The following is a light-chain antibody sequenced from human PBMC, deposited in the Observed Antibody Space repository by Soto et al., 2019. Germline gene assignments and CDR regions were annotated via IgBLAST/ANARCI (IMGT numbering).Light chain of an antibody. Sequence: DIQLTQSPSFLSASAGDRVTITCRASQGISSYLAWYQQKPGKAPKLLIYAASTLQSGVPSRFSGSGSGTEFTLTISSLQPEDFATYYCQQLVTFGQGTKVEIK. CDR2: AAS. CDR1: QGISSY. J-gene: IGKJ1*01. CDR3: QQLVT. V-gene: IGKV1-9*01.